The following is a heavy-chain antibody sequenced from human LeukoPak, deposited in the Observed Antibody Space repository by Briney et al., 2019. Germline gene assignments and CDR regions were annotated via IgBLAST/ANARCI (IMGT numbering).Heavy chain of an antibody. Sequence: PSETLSLTCTVSGGSISSGGYYWSWIRQHPGKGLEWIGYIYYSGSTYYNPSLKSRVTISVDTSKNQFSLKLSSVTAADTAVYYCARGSGGDLRISFYYYYYGMDVWGQGTTVTVSS. V-gene: IGHV4-31*03. CDR3: ARGSGGDLRISFYYYYYGMDV. J-gene: IGHJ6*02. D-gene: IGHD2-21*02. CDR1: GGSISSGGYY. CDR2: IYYSGST.